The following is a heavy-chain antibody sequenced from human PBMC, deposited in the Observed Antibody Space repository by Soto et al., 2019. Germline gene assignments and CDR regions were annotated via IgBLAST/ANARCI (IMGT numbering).Heavy chain of an antibody. CDR1: GGSISSGGYY. CDR3: AKDLPYSLRSGDSRESSDY. D-gene: IGHD4-17*01. Sequence: TLSLTCTVSGGSISSGGYYWNWIRQHPGKGLEWIGYIYYSGSTYYNPSLKSRVTISVDTSKNQFSLKLSSVTAADTAVYSCAKDLPYSLRSGDSRESSDYWGQRTLVTVSS. CDR2: IYYSGST. V-gene: IGHV4-31*03. J-gene: IGHJ4*02.